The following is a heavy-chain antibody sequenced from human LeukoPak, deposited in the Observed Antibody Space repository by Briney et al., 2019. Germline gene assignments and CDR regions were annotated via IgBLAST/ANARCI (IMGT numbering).Heavy chain of an antibody. CDR3: ARDYYDSSAYYLKYFQH. Sequence: GGSLRLSCAASGFTFSSYSMNWVRQAPGKGLEWVSCIGSSSNYIYYGDSVKGRFTISRDNAKNSLYLQMNSLRAEDTAVYYCARDYYDSSAYYLKYFQHWGQGTLVTVSS. D-gene: IGHD3-22*01. CDR1: GFTFSSYS. V-gene: IGHV3-21*01. CDR2: IGSSSNYI. J-gene: IGHJ1*01.